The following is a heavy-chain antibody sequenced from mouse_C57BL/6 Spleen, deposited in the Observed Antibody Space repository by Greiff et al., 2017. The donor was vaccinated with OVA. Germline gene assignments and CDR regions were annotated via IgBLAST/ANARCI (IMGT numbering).Heavy chain of an antibody. J-gene: IGHJ3*01. CDR2: IWSGGST. CDR3: AREGYYGSSYGFAY. V-gene: IGHV2-2*01. Sequence: VHLVESGPGLVQPSQSLSITCTVSGFSLTSYGVHWVRQSPGKGLEWLGVIWSGGSTDYNAAFISRLSISKDNSKSQVFFKMKSLQADDTAIDYCAREGYYGSSYGFAYWGQGTLVTVSA. CDR1: GFSLTSYG. D-gene: IGHD1-1*01.